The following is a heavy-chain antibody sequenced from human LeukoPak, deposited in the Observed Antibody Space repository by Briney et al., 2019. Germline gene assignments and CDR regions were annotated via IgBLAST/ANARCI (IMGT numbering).Heavy chain of an antibody. J-gene: IGHJ4*02. CDR2: IYYSGST. Sequence: PSETLSLTCTVSGGSISSYYWSWIRQPPGKGLEWIGYIYYSGSTYYNPSLKSRVTISVDTSKNQFSLKLSSVTAADTAVYYCARLRIKQLGWDWGQGTLVTVSS. D-gene: IGHD6-6*01. CDR3: ARLRIKQLGWD. CDR1: GGSISSYY. V-gene: IGHV4-59*08.